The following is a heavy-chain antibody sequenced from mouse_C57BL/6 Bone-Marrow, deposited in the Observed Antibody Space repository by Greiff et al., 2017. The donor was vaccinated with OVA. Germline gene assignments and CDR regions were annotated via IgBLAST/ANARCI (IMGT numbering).Heavy chain of an antibody. Sequence: VQLQQSGAELVRPGASVKLSCTASGFNIKDDYMHWVKQRPEQGLEWIGWIDPENGDTEYASKFQGKATITADQSSNTAYLQLSSLTSEDTAVYYCTTDWDDYWGQGTTLTVSS. J-gene: IGHJ2*01. CDR2: IDPENGDT. V-gene: IGHV14-4*01. CDR1: GFNIKDDY. CDR3: TTDWDDY. D-gene: IGHD4-1*01.